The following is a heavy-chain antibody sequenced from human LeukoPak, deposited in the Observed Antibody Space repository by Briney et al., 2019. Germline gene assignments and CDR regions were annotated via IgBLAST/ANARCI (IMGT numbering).Heavy chain of an antibody. CDR1: GGTFSSYA. CDR2: IIPILGIA. J-gene: IGHJ6*02. Sequence: SVKVSCKASGGTFSSYAISWVRQAPGQGLEWMGRIIPILGIANYAQKFQGRVTITADKSTSTAYMELSSLRSEDTAVYYCGRYGTESGSYYNGYGMDVWGQGTTVTVSS. V-gene: IGHV1-69*04. CDR3: GRYGTESGSYYNGYGMDV. D-gene: IGHD3-10*01.